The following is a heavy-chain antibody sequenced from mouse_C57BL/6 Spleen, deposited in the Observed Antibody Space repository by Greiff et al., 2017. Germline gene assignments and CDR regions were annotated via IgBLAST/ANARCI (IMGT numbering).Heavy chain of an antibody. Sequence: QVQLQQSGAELVKPGASVKISCKASGYAFSSYWMNWVKQRPGKGLEWIGQIYPGDGDTNYNGKFKGKATLTADKSSSTAYMQLSSLTSEDSAVYFCARLGSNYVDYYAMDYWGQGTSVTVSS. V-gene: IGHV1-80*01. CDR1: GYAFSSYW. J-gene: IGHJ4*01. CDR2: IYPGDGDT. CDR3: ARLGSNYVDYYAMDY. D-gene: IGHD2-5*01.